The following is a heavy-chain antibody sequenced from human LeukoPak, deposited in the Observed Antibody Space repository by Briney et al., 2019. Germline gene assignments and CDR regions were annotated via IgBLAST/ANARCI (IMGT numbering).Heavy chain of an antibody. CDR3: ARVDDSSGYLIDY. Sequence: GGSLRLSCAASGFTFSSYSMNWVRQAPGKGLEWVSSISSSSSYIYYADSVKGRFTISRDNAKNSLYLQMNSLRAEDTVVYYCARVDDSSGYLIDYWGQGTLVTVSS. D-gene: IGHD3-22*01. CDR2: ISSSSSYI. V-gene: IGHV3-21*01. CDR1: GFTFSSYS. J-gene: IGHJ4*02.